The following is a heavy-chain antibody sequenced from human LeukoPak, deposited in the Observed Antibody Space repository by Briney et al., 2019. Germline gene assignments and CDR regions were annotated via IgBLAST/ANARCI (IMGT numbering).Heavy chain of an antibody. Sequence: SETLSLTCTVSGGSISSCDCYWGWIRQPPGKGLEWIGSIYYSGNTYYNPSLKSRVTISVDTSKNQFSLRLSSVTAADTAVYYCARDWGVSARPGYMDVWGKGTTVTVSS. CDR3: ARDWGVSARPGYMDV. CDR1: GGSISSCDCY. J-gene: IGHJ6*03. D-gene: IGHD6-6*01. CDR2: IYYSGNT. V-gene: IGHV4-39*07.